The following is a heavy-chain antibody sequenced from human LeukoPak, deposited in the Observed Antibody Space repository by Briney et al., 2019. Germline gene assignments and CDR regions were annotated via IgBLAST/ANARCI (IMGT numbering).Heavy chain of an antibody. D-gene: IGHD3-22*01. Sequence: PSETLSLTCTVSGVSISNYYWNRIRQPPGKGLEWIGNISYSGSTNYHPSLKSRVTISLDTSNNQFSLKLSSVTAADTAVYYCARVNPYQSSTYYYDTWGQGTLVTVSS. CDR3: ARVNPYQSSTYYYDT. V-gene: IGHV4-59*01. CDR2: ISYSGST. J-gene: IGHJ5*02. CDR1: GVSISNYY.